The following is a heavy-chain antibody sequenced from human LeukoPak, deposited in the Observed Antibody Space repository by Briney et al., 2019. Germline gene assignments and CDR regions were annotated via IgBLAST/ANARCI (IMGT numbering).Heavy chain of an antibody. J-gene: IGHJ6*02. CDR1: GYTFTGYY. V-gene: IGHV1-2*02. CDR3: ARDSDGMDV. Sequence: ASVKFSCKASGYTFTGYYMDWVRQAPGQGLEWLGWVNPNSGGTNYAQKFQGRVTMTRDTSISTAYMALSRPRSDDTAVYYCARDSDGMDVWGQGTTVTVSS. CDR2: VNPNSGGT.